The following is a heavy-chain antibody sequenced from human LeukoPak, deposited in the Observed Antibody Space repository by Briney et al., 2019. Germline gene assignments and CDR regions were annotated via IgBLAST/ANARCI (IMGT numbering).Heavy chain of an antibody. CDR3: ARGTITIIGVVTEDVCYI. V-gene: IGHV4-59*01. Sequence: SETLSLTCAVSGGSFSDYYWAWIRQPPGKGLEWMGYIYRGGSTNYNPYLKSRVNMSIDTSKKHYSLMLSSVTAADTTVYFCARGTITIIGVVTEDVCYIWGPGTMWTVSS. J-gene: IGHJ3*02. CDR1: GGSFSDYY. D-gene: IGHD3-3*01. CDR2: IYRGGST.